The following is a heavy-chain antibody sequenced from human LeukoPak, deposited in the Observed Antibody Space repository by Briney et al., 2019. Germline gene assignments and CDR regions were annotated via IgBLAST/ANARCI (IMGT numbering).Heavy chain of an antibody. D-gene: IGHD6-6*01. Sequence: GASVKVSCKASGYTFTSYDINWVRQATGQGLEWMGWMNPNSGNTGYAQKFQGRVTITRNTSISTAYMELSSLRSEDTAVYYCARGPWGIAARPDYYYYYYMDVWGKGTTVTVSS. V-gene: IGHV1-8*03. CDR1: GYTFTSYD. CDR3: ARGPWGIAARPDYYYYYYMDV. CDR2: MNPNSGNT. J-gene: IGHJ6*03.